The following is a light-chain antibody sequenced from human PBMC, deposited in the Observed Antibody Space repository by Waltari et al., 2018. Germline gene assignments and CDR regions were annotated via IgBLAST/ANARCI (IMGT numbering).Light chain of an antibody. Sequence: EIVMPQSPATLSVSPGETATLSCRASQPISSSLVWYQQKPGQAPTLLIYGASTRDTGVPARFSGSGSGTEFTLAISNLQSEDFAVYYCQQYENWPLTFGGGTKVEIK. CDR3: QQYENWPLT. CDR1: QPISSS. V-gene: IGKV3-15*01. CDR2: GAS. J-gene: IGKJ4*01.